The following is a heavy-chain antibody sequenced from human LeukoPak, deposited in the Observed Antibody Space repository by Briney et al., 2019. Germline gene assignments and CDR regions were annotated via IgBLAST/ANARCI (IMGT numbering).Heavy chain of an antibody. Sequence: SETLSLTCAVSGGSISSNSYYWGWIRQPPGKGLEWIGSIYYSGSTYYNPSLKSRVTISVDTSKNQFSLKLSSVTVADTARYYCARVYSSTHNWFDTWGQGIQVTVSS. CDR2: IYYSGST. J-gene: IGHJ5*02. CDR3: ARVYSSTHNWFDT. D-gene: IGHD6-19*01. V-gene: IGHV4-39*07. CDR1: GGSISSNSYY.